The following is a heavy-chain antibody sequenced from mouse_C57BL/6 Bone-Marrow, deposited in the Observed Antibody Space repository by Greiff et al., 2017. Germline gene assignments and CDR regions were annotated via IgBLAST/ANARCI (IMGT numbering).Heavy chain of an antibody. CDR1: GYSFTDYN. CDR3: ARYPITTVVATDAMDY. V-gene: IGHV1-39*01. Sequence: VQLKESGPELVKPGASVKISCKASGYSFTDYNMNWVKQSNGKSLEWIGVINPNYGTTSYNQKFKGKATLTVDQSSSTAYMQLNSLTSEDSAVYYCARYPITTVVATDAMDYWGQGTSVTVSS. CDR2: INPNYGTT. J-gene: IGHJ4*01. D-gene: IGHD1-1*01.